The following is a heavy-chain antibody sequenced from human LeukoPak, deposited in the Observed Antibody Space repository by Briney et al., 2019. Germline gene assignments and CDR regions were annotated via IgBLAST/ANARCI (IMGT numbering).Heavy chain of an antibody. CDR2: IDHSGST. J-gene: IGHJ4*02. CDR1: GGSFSGYY. D-gene: IGHD4-17*01. CDR3: VSWVDYGDFRFDY. V-gene: IGHV4-34*01. Sequence: SETLSLTCAVHGGSFSGYYWSWIRQPPGKGLEWIGEIDHSGSTNNNPSLKSRLTMSVDTSRNQFSLKLSSVTAADTAVYYCVSWVDYGDFRFDYWGQGTLVTVSS.